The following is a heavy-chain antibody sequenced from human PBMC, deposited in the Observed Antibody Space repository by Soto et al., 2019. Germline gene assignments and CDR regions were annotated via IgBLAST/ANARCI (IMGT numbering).Heavy chain of an antibody. CDR1: GYTFNKFG. Sequence: QVQLVQSGAEVRKPGASVRVSCETSGYTFNKFGISWVRQAPGQGLEWMGWISAKNGNTDYAQKFQGRVTMTTDTSTGTAYMELRSLRSDDTAVYYCVRDHQVATIWFDCWGQGTLVTVSS. V-gene: IGHV1-18*01. D-gene: IGHD5-12*01. CDR3: VRDHQVATIWFDC. J-gene: IGHJ4*02. CDR2: ISAKNGNT.